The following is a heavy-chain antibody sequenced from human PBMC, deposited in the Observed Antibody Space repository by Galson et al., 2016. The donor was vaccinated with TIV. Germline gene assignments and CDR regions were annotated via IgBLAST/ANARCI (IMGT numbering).Heavy chain of an antibody. J-gene: IGHJ4*02. CDR3: ASELFDF. Sequence: SLRLSCAASGFVFSDYAIHWVRQAPGKGLEWVAVISDDGTKRYHTDSVRGRFSISRDNSDETVHLQTNSLRVEDSAMYYCASELFDFWGQGTLVTVSS. V-gene: IGHV3-30*04. CDR2: ISDDGTKR. CDR1: GFVFSDYA.